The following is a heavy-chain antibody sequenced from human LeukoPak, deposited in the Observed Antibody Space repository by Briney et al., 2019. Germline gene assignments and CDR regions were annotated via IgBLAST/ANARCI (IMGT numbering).Heavy chain of an antibody. D-gene: IGHD1-26*01. CDR3: ARHGAGDGLDI. CDR1: GYSFNNYW. CDR2: IYPGTSET. V-gene: IGHV5-51*01. J-gene: IGHJ3*02. Sequence: GESLKIFCKGSGYSFNNYWIDWVRQMPGKGLEWMGIIYPGTSETRYSPSFQGQVTFSAERSISTAYVQLSSLKASDTAMYYCARHGAGDGLDIWGQGTMVTVSS.